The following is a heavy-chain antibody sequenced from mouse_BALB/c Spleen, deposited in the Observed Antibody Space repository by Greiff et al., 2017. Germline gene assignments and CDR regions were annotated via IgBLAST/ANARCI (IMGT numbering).Heavy chain of an antibody. J-gene: IGHJ4*01. CDR1: GYTFTSYY. CDR2: INPSNGGT. Sequence: VQLQQPGAELVKPGASVKLSCKASGYTFTSYYMYWVKQRPGQGLEWIGGINPSNGGTNFNEKFKSKATLTVDKSSSTAYMQLSSLTSEDSAVYYCTTGSDYAMDYWGQGTSVTVSS. D-gene: IGHD1-1*01. V-gene: IGHV1S16*01. CDR3: TTGSDYAMDY.